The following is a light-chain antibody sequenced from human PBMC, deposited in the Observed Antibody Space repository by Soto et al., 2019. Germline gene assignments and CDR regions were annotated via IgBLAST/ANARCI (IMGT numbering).Light chain of an antibody. J-gene: IGKJ4*01. Sequence: MTQSPSILSASVGDRVTLSCRASQSVSSNLAWYQQKPGQAPRLLIYGAATRATGIPARFSGSGSGTDFTPTINSLQSEDFAVYYCQMYNNWVGTFGGGTKVDIK. V-gene: IGKV3-15*01. CDR2: GAA. CDR3: QMYNNWVGT. CDR1: QSVSSN.